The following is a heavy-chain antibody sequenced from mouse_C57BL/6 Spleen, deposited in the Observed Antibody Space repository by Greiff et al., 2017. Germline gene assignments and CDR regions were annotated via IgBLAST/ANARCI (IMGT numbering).Heavy chain of an antibody. CDR1: GFTFSRYG. D-gene: IGHD1-1*01. CDR3: ARKGNYGSSSLLDY. J-gene: IGHJ2*01. Sequence: EVMLVESGGDLVKPGGSLKLSCAASGFTFSRYGMSWVRQTPDKRLEWVATISSGGSYTDYPDSVKGRFTISRDNAKNTLYLQMSSLKSEDTAMYYCARKGNYGSSSLLDYWGQGTTLTVSS. V-gene: IGHV5-6*01. CDR2: ISSGGSYT.